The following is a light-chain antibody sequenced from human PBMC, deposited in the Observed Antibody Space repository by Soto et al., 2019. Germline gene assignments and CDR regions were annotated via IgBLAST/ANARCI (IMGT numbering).Light chain of an antibody. CDR1: SASIASNY. Sequence: FILTQPHSVSESPGQTVIISCTRSSASIASNYVQWYQQRPGSSPTTVIYEDNQRPSGVPDRFSGSIDGSSNSASLTISGLENEDDSDYYCQSYDVTNQVFGGGTKLTVL. J-gene: IGLJ3*02. CDR2: EDN. V-gene: IGLV6-57*01. CDR3: QSYDVTNQV.